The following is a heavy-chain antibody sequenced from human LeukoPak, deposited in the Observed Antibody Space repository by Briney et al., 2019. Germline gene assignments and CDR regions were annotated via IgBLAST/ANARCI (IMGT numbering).Heavy chain of an antibody. V-gene: IGHV4-34*01. Sequence: PSETLSLTCAVYGGSFSGYYWSWIRQPPGKGLEWIGEINHSGSTNYNPSLKSRVTISVDTSKNQFSLKLSSVTAADTAVYYCARGAGMAFDIWGQGTMVTVSS. CDR2: INHSGST. J-gene: IGHJ3*02. CDR3: ARGAGMAFDI. CDR1: GGSFSGYY.